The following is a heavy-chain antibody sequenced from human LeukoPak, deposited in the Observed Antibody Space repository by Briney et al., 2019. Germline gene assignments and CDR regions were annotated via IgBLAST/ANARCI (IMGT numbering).Heavy chain of an antibody. CDR3: ARHRRLDP. Sequence: NASETLSLTCTVSGGSISSGGYYGSWIRQHPGKGLEWIGYIYYSGSTYYNPSLKSRVTISVDTSKNQFSLRLTSVTAADTAVYYCARHRRLDPWGQGTLVTVSS. CDR2: IYYSGST. CDR1: GGSISSGGYY. J-gene: IGHJ5*02. V-gene: IGHV4-31*03.